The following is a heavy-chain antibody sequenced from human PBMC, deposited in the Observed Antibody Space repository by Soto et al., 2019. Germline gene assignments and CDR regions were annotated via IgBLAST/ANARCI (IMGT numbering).Heavy chain of an antibody. Sequence: ASVKVSCKASGYTFTGYYMHWVRQAPGQGLEWMGWINPNSGGTNYAQKFQGWVTMTRDTSISTAYMELSRLRSDDTAVYYCARDNEGITMVRGVIFNGTEVWEKWTMATVAA. CDR1: GYTFTGYY. CDR2: INPNSGGT. D-gene: IGHD3-10*01. CDR3: ARDNEGITMVRGVIFNGTEV. J-gene: IGHJ6*01. V-gene: IGHV1-2*04.